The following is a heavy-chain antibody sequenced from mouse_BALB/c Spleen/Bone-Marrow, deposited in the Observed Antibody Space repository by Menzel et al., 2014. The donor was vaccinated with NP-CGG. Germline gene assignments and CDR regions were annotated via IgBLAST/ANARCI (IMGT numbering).Heavy chain of an antibody. CDR3: ARGGGYDWYFDV. CDR2: ISSGGSYT. V-gene: IGHV5-9-3*01. J-gene: IGHJ1*01. D-gene: IGHD2-2*01. CDR1: GFTFSSYA. Sequence: EVQLVESGGGLAKPGGSLKLSCAASGFTFSSYAMSWVRQTPEKRLEWVATISSGGSYTYYPDSVKGRFTISRDNAKNTLYLQMSSLRSEDTAMYYCARGGGYDWYFDVRGAGTTVTVSS.